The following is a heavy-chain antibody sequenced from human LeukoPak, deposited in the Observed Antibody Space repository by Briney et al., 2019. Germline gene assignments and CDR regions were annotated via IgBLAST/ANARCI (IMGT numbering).Heavy chain of an antibody. J-gene: IGHJ5*02. CDR2: IKPDGSST. D-gene: IGHD3-16*01. CDR3: AGGRGSYGLWDT. V-gene: IGHV3-74*01. Sequence: GGSLRLSCAASGITFSNYWVHWVRQAPGKGLVWVSRIKPDGSSTNYADSVKGRFTISRDNAKNTVFLQMNSLRAEDTAVYYCAGGRGSYGLWDTWGQGTLVSVSS. CDR1: GITFSNYW.